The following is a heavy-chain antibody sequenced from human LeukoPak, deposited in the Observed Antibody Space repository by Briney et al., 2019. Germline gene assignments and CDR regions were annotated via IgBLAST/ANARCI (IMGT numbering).Heavy chain of an antibody. CDR1: GFTFSTYS. Sequence: AGGSLRLSCAASGFTFSTYSMNWVRQAPGKGLEWVSYISSSSSTVYYADSVRGRFTISRDNAKNSLYLQMNSLRDEDTAVYYCAKSYGDYLGYFDSWGQGTLVTVSS. CDR3: AKSYGDYLGYFDS. D-gene: IGHD4-17*01. V-gene: IGHV3-48*02. J-gene: IGHJ4*02. CDR2: ISSSSSTV.